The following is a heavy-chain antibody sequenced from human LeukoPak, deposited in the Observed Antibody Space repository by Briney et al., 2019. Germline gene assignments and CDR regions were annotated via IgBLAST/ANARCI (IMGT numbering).Heavy chain of an antibody. CDR2: IIPIFGTA. J-gene: IGHJ4*02. Sequence: ASVKVSCKASGGTFSSYAISWVRQAPGQGLEWMGGIIPIFGTANYAQKFQGRVTITADESTSTAYMELSSLRSEDTAVYYCASLARYYYDSSGYYYTGYYFDYWGQGTLVTVSS. D-gene: IGHD3-22*01. CDR1: GGTFSSYA. V-gene: IGHV1-69*13. CDR3: ASLARYYYDSSGYYYTGYYFDY.